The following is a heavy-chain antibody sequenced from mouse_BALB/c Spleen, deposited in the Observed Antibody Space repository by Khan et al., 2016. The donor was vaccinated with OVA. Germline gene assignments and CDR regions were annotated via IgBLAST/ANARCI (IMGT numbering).Heavy chain of an antibody. J-gene: IGHJ2*01. D-gene: IGHD1-1*01. CDR3: ARGNFYGTTSYIDY. CDR1: GYTFSSYW. CDR2: IYPGNGNT. V-gene: IGHV1-87*01. Sequence: VQLQESGAELARPGASVKLSCKASGYTFSSYWMQWVKQRPGQGLEWIGSIYPGNGNTRYTQKFMGKATLTTDTSSSTASMQLSSLTSEDSADYYCARGNFYGTTSYIDYWGQGTTLTVSS.